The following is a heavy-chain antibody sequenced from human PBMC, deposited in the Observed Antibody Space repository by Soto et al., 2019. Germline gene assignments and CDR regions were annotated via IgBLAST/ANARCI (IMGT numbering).Heavy chain of an antibody. CDR3: ARTSAAGKYYYGMDV. CDR2: MYNTGST. V-gene: IGHV4-61*08. J-gene: IGHJ6*02. CDR1: GGSISSGGYS. D-gene: IGHD6-13*01. Sequence: SETLSLTCAVAGGSISSGGYSWSWIRQPPGKGLEWIGYMYNTGSTVYNPSFKSRVTISVDTSKNQFSLKLNSVTASDTAMYYCARTSAAGKYYYGMDVWGQGTTVTVSS.